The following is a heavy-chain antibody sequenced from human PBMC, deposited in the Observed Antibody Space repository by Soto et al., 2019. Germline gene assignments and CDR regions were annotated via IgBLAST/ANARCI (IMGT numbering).Heavy chain of an antibody. D-gene: IGHD3-16*01. Sequence: GGSLRLSCAASGFSFSLFWMSWVRQTPGKGLEWVANIDEDGSEKFFADSVKGRFTISRDNAKNSLSLQMNSLTADDTAVYYCARTGWPQSSYYFDYWGQGTLVTVSS. CDR1: GFSFSLFW. CDR2: IDEDGSEK. J-gene: IGHJ4*02. V-gene: IGHV3-7*03. CDR3: ARTGWPQSSYYFDY.